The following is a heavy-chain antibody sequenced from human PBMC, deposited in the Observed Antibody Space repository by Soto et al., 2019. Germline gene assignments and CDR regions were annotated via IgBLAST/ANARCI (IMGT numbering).Heavy chain of an antibody. Sequence: SETLSLTCTVSGGSISSSSYYWGWIRQPPGKGLEWIGSIYYSGSTYYNPSLKSRVTISVDTPKNQFSLKLSSVTAADTAVYYCARIWFGELLFLDYWGQGTLVTVSS. V-gene: IGHV4-39*01. CDR1: GGSISSSSYY. CDR3: ARIWFGELLFLDY. D-gene: IGHD3-10*01. CDR2: IYYSGST. J-gene: IGHJ4*02.